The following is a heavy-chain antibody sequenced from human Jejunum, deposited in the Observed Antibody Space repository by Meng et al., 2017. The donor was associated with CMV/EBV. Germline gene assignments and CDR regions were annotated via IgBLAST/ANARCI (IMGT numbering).Heavy chain of an antibody. CDR1: SRSLNW. V-gene: IGHV4-4*02. D-gene: IGHD1-26*01. CDR2: RSTTASS. Sequence: SRSLNWWSWVRQPPGKGLEWVGERSTTASSNYNQSLKSRITMSVDRSKNQLSLKLTSVTAADTAIYYCARGRSTRTYSYRGTFDFWGQGTLVTVSS. CDR3: ARGRSTRTYSYRGTFDF. J-gene: IGHJ4*02.